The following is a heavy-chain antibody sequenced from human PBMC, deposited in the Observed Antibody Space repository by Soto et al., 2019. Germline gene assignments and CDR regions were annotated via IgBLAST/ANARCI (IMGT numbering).Heavy chain of an antibody. D-gene: IGHD4-4*01. CDR2: IYYSGST. CDR1: GGSISSGDYY. J-gene: IGHJ6*02. Sequence: SETLSLTCTVSGGSISSGDYYWSWIRQPPGKGLEWIGYIYYSGSTYYNPSLKSRVTISVDTSKNQFSLKLSSVTAADTAVYYCARDYSNYEGYYYGMDVWVQGTTVTVSS. V-gene: IGHV4-30-4*01. CDR3: ARDYSNYEGYYYGMDV.